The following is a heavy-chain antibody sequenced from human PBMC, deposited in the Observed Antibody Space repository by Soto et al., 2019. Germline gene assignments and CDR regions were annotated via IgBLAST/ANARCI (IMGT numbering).Heavy chain of an antibody. J-gene: IGHJ4*02. CDR1: GFTFSSDA. V-gene: IGHV3-23*01. CDR3: AKDNGAAGGY. D-gene: IGHD2-8*01. Sequence: EVQLLESGGGLVQPGGALRLSCAASGFTFSSDAMSWGRQAPVKGLEWVSAMSGSGGSTYNADSVKGRFTITRDTSKNTLYLQMNSLRAEDTAVYYCAKDNGAAGGYWGQGTLVTVSS. CDR2: MSGSGGST.